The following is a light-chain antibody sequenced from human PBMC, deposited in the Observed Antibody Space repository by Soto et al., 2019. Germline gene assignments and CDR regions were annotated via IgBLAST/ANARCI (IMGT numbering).Light chain of an antibody. CDR3: SSFTSSSTLLSV. Sequence: QYPGNLAASVSGSRGQSITISCTGTSSDVGRYNHVSLHQKHPGKAPKLMIFEVSNRPSGVSNRFSGSRSGNTVSLTISGLQAEEEADYHCSSFTSSSTLLSVFGTGTKVTVL. CDR2: EVS. V-gene: IGLV2-14*01. J-gene: IGLJ1*01. CDR1: SSDVGRYNH.